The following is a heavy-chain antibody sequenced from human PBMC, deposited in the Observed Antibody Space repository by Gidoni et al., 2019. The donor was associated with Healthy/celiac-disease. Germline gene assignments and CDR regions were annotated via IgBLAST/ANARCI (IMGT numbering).Heavy chain of an antibody. CDR1: GYTFTSYA. CDR3: ARDYYDSSGSHYGMDV. Sequence: QVQLVQSGAEAKKPGASVKVSCKASGYTFTSYAMHWVRQAPGQRLEWMGWINAGNGNTKYSQKFQGRVTITRDTSASTAYMELSSLRSEDTAVYYCARDYYDSSGSHYGMDVWGQGTTVTVSS. CDR2: INAGNGNT. J-gene: IGHJ6*02. D-gene: IGHD3-22*01. V-gene: IGHV1-3*01.